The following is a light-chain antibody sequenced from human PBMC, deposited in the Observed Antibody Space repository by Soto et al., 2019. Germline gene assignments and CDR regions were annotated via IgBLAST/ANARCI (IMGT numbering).Light chain of an antibody. V-gene: IGLV1-40*01. Sequence: QLVLTQPPSVSGAPGQRVTISCIGARYDVHWYQHFPGTAPKVLISGNTNRPSGVPDRFSGSKSGASASLAITGLQPEDEAVYYCQSYDSSLSGWVFGGGTKLTVL. J-gene: IGLJ3*02. CDR2: GNT. CDR1: GARYD. CDR3: QSYDSSLSGWV.